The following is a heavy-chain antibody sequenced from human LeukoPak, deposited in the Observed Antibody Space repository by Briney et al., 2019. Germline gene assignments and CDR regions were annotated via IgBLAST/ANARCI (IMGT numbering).Heavy chain of an antibody. CDR1: GFTFSSYW. CDR3: LTSTRSHRFDY. J-gene: IGHJ4*02. V-gene: IGHV3-7*01. D-gene: IGHD2-15*01. Sequence: GGSLRLSCAASGFTFSSYWMCWVRQAPRKGLEWVAIIKQDGSDKYYVDSVEGRFIISRDNAKNSLYLQMNSLRAEDTAVYYCLTSTRSHRFDYWGQGTLVTVSS. CDR2: IKQDGSDK.